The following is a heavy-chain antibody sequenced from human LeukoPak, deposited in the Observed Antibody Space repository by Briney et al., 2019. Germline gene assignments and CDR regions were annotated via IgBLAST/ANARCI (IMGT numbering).Heavy chain of an antibody. CDR3: AKDGAYCNGGSCPHY. CDR2: ISGNGGST. J-gene: IGHJ4*02. D-gene: IGHD2-15*01. V-gene: IGHV3-23*01. Sequence: GGSLRLSCAASGFTFNNYAMSWVRQAPGKGLEWVSAISGNGGSTYYADSVKGRFTISRDNSKNTLYLQMNSLRAEDTAVYYCAKDGAYCNGGSCPHYWGQATLVTVSS. CDR1: GFTFNNYA.